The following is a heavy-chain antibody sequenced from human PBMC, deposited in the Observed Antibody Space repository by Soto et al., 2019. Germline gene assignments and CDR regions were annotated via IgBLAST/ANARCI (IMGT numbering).Heavy chain of an antibody. J-gene: IGHJ6*03. Sequence: ASVKVSCKASGYTFTSYAMHWGRRAPGQRLEWMGWINAGNGNTKYSQKFQGRVTITRDTSASTAYMELSSLRSEDTAVYYCARDQHDFWSGYYGVYYYYYYMDVWGKGTTVTVSS. CDR2: INAGNGNT. D-gene: IGHD3-3*01. V-gene: IGHV1-3*01. CDR1: GYTFTSYA. CDR3: ARDQHDFWSGYYGVYYYYYYMDV.